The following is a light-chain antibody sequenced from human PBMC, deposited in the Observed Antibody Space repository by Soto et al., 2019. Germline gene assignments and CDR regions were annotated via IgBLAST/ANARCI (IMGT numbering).Light chain of an antibody. Sequence: EIVMTQSPATLSVSPGERATLSCRASQSVSSKLACYQQKPGQAPRLLIYGASTRATGIPARFSGSGSGTEFTLTISSLQSEDFAVYYCQQYNNWPVAFGQGTKVEIK. CDR1: QSVSSK. CDR2: GAS. CDR3: QQYNNWPVA. J-gene: IGKJ1*01. V-gene: IGKV3-15*01.